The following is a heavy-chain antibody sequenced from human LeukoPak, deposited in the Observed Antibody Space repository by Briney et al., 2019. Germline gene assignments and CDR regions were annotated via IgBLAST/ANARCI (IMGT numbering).Heavy chain of an antibody. V-gene: IGHV1-18*01. J-gene: IGHJ4*02. CDR2: ISAYNGNT. CDR1: GYTFTSYD. D-gene: IGHD3-3*01. Sequence: EASVKVSCKASGYTFTSYDINWVRQAPGQGLEWMGWISAYNGNTNYAQKLQGRVTMTTDTSTSTAYMELRSLRSDDTAVYYCARDRPTIFGVVNPFDYWGQGTLVTVSS. CDR3: ARDRPTIFGVVNPFDY.